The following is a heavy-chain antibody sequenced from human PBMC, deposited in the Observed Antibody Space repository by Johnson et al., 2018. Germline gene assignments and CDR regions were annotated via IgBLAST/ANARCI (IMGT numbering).Heavy chain of an antibody. V-gene: IGHV3-9*01. J-gene: IGHJ3*02. D-gene: IGHD5-18*01. CDR2: ISWNSGIR. Sequence: EVQLVESGGGLVQPGWSLRLSCVASGFTFDDYALHWVRQAPGKGLEWVSGISWNSGIRAYADSMKGRFTISRDNAKNSLYLQMNSLRVEDTALYYCIKGGTWIQDVLDIWGQGTMVTVSS. CDR3: IKGGTWIQDVLDI. CDR1: GFTFDDYA.